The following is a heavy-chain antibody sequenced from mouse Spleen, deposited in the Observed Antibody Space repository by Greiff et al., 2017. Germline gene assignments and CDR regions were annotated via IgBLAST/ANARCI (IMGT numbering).Heavy chain of an antibody. Sequence: EVKLMESGGGLVKPGGSLKLSCAASGFTFSDYGMHWVRQAPEKGLEWVAYISSGSSTIYYADTVKGRFTISRDNAKNTLFLQMTSLRSEDTAMYYCARDYRHAMDYWGQGTSVTVSS. CDR1: GFTFSDYG. J-gene: IGHJ4*01. CDR2: ISSGSSTI. V-gene: IGHV5-17*01. D-gene: IGHD2-14*01. CDR3: ARDYRHAMDY.